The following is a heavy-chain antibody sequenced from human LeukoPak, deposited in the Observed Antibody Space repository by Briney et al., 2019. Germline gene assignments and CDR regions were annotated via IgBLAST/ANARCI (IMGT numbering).Heavy chain of an antibody. D-gene: IGHD3-22*01. Sequence: PSETLSLTCTVSGGSISSSGFYWGWIRQPPGKGLEWIGSIYYSGSTYYNPSLKSRVTITVDTSKNQFSLKLSSVTAADTAVYYCARQGGYYYNRSGYDYWGQGTLSPSPQ. CDR1: GGSISSSGFY. CDR3: ARQGGYYYNRSGYDY. CDR2: IYYSGST. V-gene: IGHV4-39*01. J-gene: IGHJ4*02.